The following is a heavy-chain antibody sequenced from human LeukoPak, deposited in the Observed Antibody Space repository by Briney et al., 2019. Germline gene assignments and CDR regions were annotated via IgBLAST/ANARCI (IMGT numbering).Heavy chain of an antibody. D-gene: IGHD7-27*01. Sequence: ASVKVSCKASGYPFISNAMNWVRQAPGQGLELMGWINTNTGNPTYAQGFTGRFVFSLDTSVSTAYLQISSLKTEDTAVYYCARDNAGDIDYWGQGTLVTVSS. CDR2: INTNTGNP. V-gene: IGHV7-4-1*02. CDR3: ARDNAGDIDY. J-gene: IGHJ4*02. CDR1: GYPFISNA.